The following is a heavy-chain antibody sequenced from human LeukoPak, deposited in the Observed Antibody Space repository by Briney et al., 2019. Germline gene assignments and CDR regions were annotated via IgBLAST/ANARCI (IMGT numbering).Heavy chain of an antibody. D-gene: IGHD6-19*01. CDR2: INWNGGST. J-gene: IGHJ6*03. Sequence: GGSLRLSCAASVFTFDDYGMRWVRQAPGKGLEWVSGINWNGGSTGYADSVKGRFTISRDNAKNSLYLQMNSLRAEDTALYYCARGQQWLVAYYYYMDVWGKGTTVTVSS. V-gene: IGHV3-20*04. CDR3: ARGQQWLVAYYYYMDV. CDR1: VFTFDDYG.